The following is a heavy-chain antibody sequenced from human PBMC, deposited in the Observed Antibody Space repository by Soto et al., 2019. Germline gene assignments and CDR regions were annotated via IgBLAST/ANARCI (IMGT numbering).Heavy chain of an antibody. CDR2: ISYDGSNK. J-gene: IGHJ6*02. CDR3: AREFAYCSSTSCYAGGDYYYYGMDV. CDR1: GFTFSSYA. V-gene: IGHV3-30-3*01. D-gene: IGHD2-2*01. Sequence: GGSLRLSCAASGFTFSSYAMHWVRQAPGKGLEWVAVISYDGSNKYYADSVKGRFTISRDNSKNTLYLQMNSLRAEDTAVYYCAREFAYCSSTSCYAGGDYYYYGMDVWGQGTTVTVSS.